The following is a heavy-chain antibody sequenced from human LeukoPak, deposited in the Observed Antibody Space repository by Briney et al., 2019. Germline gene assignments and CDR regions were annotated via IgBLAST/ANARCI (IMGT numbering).Heavy chain of an antibody. V-gene: IGHV1-2*02. Sequence: ASVKVSCKASGYTFTDYFTHWVRQAPGQGLEWMGWINPNNGETNYAQKFQGRVTMTSYTSISTAYMELSRLTSDDTAVYYCARDGYSGYHYHDWFDPWGQGTLVTVSS. CDR3: ARDGYSGYHYHDWFDP. CDR2: INPNNGET. J-gene: IGHJ5*02. D-gene: IGHD5-12*01. CDR1: GYTFTDYF.